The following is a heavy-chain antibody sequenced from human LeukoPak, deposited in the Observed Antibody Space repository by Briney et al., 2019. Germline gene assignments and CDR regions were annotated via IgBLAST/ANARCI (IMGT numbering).Heavy chain of an antibody. V-gene: IGHV3-20*01. D-gene: IGHD3-3*01. CDR2: INWNGGST. CDR3: ARNTQSITIFGVVPYFDY. J-gene: IGHJ4*02. CDR1: GFTFDDYG. Sequence: GGSLRLSCAASGFTFDDYGMSWVRQAPGKGLEWVSGINWNGGSTGYADSVKGRFTISRDNAKNSLYLQMNSLRAEDTALYHCARNTQSITIFGVVPYFDYWGQGTLVTVSS.